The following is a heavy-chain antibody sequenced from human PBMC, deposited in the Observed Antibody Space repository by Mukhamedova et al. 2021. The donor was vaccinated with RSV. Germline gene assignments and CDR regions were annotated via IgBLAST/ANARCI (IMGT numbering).Heavy chain of an antibody. CDR2: IYYSGST. Sequence: GWIGSIYYSGSTYYNPSLKSRVTISVDTSKNQFSLKLSSVTAADTAVYYCARERGSGFVVVVAAIINAFDIWGQGTMVTVSS. CDR3: ARERGSGFVVVVAAIINAFDI. D-gene: IGHD2-15*01. V-gene: IGHV4-39*07. J-gene: IGHJ3*02.